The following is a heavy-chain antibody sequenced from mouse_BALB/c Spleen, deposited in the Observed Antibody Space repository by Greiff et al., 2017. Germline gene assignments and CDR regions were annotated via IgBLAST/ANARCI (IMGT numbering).Heavy chain of an antibody. CDR3: ARHGYDYAMDY. CDR2: IYPGDGDT. CDR1: GYTFTSYW. Sequence: QVQLKQSGAELARPGASVKLSCKASGYTFTSYWMQWVKQRPGQGLEWIGAIYPGDGDTRYTQKFKGKATLTADKSSSTAYMQLSSLASEDSAVYYCARHGYDYAMDYWGQGTSVTVSS. V-gene: IGHV1-87*01. D-gene: IGHD1-2*01. J-gene: IGHJ4*01.